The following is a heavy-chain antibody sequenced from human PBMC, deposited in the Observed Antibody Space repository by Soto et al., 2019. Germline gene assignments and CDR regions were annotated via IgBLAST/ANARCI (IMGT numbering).Heavy chain of an antibody. Sequence: EVQLLESGGGLVQPGESLRLSCAASGFTFSSYVMSWVRQAPGKGLERVAVISGSGDSTYYADSVKGRFTISRDNSKNALYLQMNSLRAEDTAVYYCAKRSSSSTFDYWGQGTLVTVSS. J-gene: IGHJ4*02. CDR3: AKRSSSSTFDY. CDR2: ISGSGDST. V-gene: IGHV3-23*01. CDR1: GFTFSSYV. D-gene: IGHD6-6*01.